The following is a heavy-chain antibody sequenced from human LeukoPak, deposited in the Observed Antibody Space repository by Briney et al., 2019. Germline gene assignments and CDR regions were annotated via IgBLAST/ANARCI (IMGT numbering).Heavy chain of an antibody. Sequence: GRSLRLSRADSVFTLSSYGMHCGREGPGTGLGWVADISYDGSNKYYADSVKGRFTISRDNSKNTLYLQMNSLRAEGTAVYYRAKEYIGYSYGWATWGQGTLVTVSS. CDR1: VFTLSSYG. V-gene: IGHV3-30*18. J-gene: IGHJ5*02. CDR3: AKEYIGYSYGWAT. D-gene: IGHD5-18*01. CDR2: ISYDGSNK.